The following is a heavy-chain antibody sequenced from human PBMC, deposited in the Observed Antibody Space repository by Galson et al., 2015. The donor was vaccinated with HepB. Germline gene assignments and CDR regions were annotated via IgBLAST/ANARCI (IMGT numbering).Heavy chain of an antibody. J-gene: IGHJ6*02. CDR1: GFTFSGSG. V-gene: IGHV3-73*01. CDR2: IRNGANYYAT. CDR3: TRPGYGSSWFLDYAHGVDV. Sequence: SLRLSCAASGFTFSGSGIYWVRQAPGKGLEWVGRIRNGANYYATAYAPSVRGRFTVSRDDLKSTAYLQMNSLTPEDTAVYYCTRPGYGSSWFLDYAHGVDVWGQGTTVIVS. D-gene: IGHD3/OR15-3a*01.